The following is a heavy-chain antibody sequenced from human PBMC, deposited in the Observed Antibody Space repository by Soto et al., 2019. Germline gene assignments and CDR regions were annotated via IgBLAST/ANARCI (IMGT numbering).Heavy chain of an antibody. CDR1: ADTFSSYA. D-gene: IGHD2-21*01. CDR3: AAESAYGGNPLAFLY. Sequence: QVQLVQAGGEVKRPGSSVRVSCKASADTFSSYAISWVRQAPGQGLDWMGGIIPFFNTPNYAQKFQGRVTITADESTSTACMDLSSLRSEDTAMYYCAAESAYGGNPLAFLYWGQGTLVTVSS. V-gene: IGHV1-69*01. J-gene: IGHJ4*02. CDR2: IIPFFNTP.